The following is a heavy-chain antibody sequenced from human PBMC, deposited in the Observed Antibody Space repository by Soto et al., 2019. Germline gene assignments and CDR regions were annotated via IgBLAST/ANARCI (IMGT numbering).Heavy chain of an antibody. CDR2: IYHSGST. V-gene: IGHV4-4*02. Sequence: ETLSLTCAVSGVSISSSNWWSWVRQPPGKGLEWIGEIYHSGSTNYNPSLKSRVTISVDKSKNQFSLKLSSVTAADTAVYYCRGAAMGLWFDYWGQGTLVTVSS. D-gene: IGHD5-18*01. J-gene: IGHJ4*02. CDR3: RGAAMGLWFDY. CDR1: GVSISSSNW.